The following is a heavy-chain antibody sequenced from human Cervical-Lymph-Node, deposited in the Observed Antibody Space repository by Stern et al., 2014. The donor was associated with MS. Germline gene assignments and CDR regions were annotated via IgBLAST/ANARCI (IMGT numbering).Heavy chain of an antibody. CDR2: ITPLFDAT. J-gene: IGHJ4*02. CDR1: GGTFNTFA. V-gene: IGHV1-69*01. Sequence: QMQLVQSGAEVKKPGSSVKVSCQTSGGTFNTFAIGWGRQAPGPGLEWMGGITPLFDATNYAQKFQGRLTITADESTRTVYMELSSLRFDDTAMYYCARGDSEAPIYYFDYWGQGTLVTVSS. D-gene: IGHD2-21*01. CDR3: ARGDSEAPIYYFDY.